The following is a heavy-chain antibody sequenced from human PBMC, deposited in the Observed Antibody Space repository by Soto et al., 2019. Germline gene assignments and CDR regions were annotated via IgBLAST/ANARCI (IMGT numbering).Heavy chain of an antibody. CDR3: ASRGVLAADFDF. CDR2: IWNDGNNQ. J-gene: IGHJ4*02. D-gene: IGHD2-15*01. V-gene: IGHV3-33*01. CDR1: GFTFSDYG. Sequence: QVQLVESGGGVVQPGRSLRLSCAASGFTFSDYGMHWVRQAPGKGLEWVAIIWNDGNNQYYADSVKGRFTISRDISKNTLYLQMNSLRAEDTAVYYCASRGVLAADFDFWGQGTLVTVSS.